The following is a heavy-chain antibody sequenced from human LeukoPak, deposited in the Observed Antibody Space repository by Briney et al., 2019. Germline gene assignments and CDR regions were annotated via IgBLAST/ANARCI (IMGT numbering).Heavy chain of an antibody. Sequence: GGSLRLSCAASGFTFSSYWMTWVRQAPGQGLEWVANIKQDGSEKHYVDSVKGRFTISRDNAKNSLYLQMNSLRVEDTAVYYFVRDGVAGARHPFDYWGQGTLVTVSP. CDR1: GFTFSSYW. J-gene: IGHJ4*02. CDR3: VRDGVAGARHPFDY. CDR2: IKQDGSEK. V-gene: IGHV3-7*04. D-gene: IGHD6-19*01.